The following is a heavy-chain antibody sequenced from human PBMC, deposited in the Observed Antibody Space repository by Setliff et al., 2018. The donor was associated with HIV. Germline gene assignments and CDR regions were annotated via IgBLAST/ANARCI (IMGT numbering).Heavy chain of an antibody. J-gene: IGHJ4*02. D-gene: IGHD5-12*01. Sequence: PVGSLRLSCAASGFTFSSYAMSWVRQAPGKGLEWVSAISGSGGYTYYADSVKGRFTISRDNSKNTMYLQMNSLRAEDTAVYYCAKDIPVEGDSGYDPLFGYWGQGTLVTVTS. V-gene: IGHV3-23*01. CDR2: ISGSGGYT. CDR1: GFTFSSYA. CDR3: AKDIPVEGDSGYDPLFGY.